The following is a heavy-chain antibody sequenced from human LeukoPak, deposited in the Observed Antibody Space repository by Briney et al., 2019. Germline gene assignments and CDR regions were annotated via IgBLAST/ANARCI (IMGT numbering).Heavy chain of an antibody. J-gene: IGHJ4*02. CDR3: ARVRGAKFDY. CDR2: IYHSGST. Sequence: SETLSLTCTVSGGSISSGGYSWSWIRQPPGKGLEWIGYIYHSGSTYYNPSLKSRVTISVDRSKNQFSPKLSSVTAADTAVYYCARVRGAKFDYWGQGTLVTVSS. V-gene: IGHV4-30-2*01. D-gene: IGHD1-26*01. CDR1: GGSISSGGYS.